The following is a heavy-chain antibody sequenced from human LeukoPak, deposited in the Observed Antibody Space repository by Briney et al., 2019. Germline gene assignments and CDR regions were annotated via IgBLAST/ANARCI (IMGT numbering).Heavy chain of an antibody. Sequence: ASVKVSCKASGYTFTGYYMHWVRQAPGQGLEWMGWISAYNGNTNYAQKLQGRVTMTTDTSTSTAYMELRSLRSDDTAVYYCARGNERYCSSTSCYSDYWGQGTLVTVSS. J-gene: IGHJ4*02. CDR2: ISAYNGNT. CDR3: ARGNERYCSSTSCYSDY. D-gene: IGHD2-2*01. V-gene: IGHV1-18*04. CDR1: GYTFTGYY.